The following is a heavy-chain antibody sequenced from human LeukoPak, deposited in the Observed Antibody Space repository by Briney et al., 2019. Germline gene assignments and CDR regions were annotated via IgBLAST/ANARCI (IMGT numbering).Heavy chain of an antibody. CDR1: GGSFSGYY. CDR2: INHSGST. Sequence: SETLSLTCAVYGGSFSGYYWSWIRQPPGKGLEWIGEINHSGSTNYNPSLKSRVTISVDTSKNQFSLKLSSVTAADTAVYYCARVSLTMVRGVMVPYYYYYMDVWGKGTTVTVSS. D-gene: IGHD3-10*01. J-gene: IGHJ6*03. V-gene: IGHV4-34*01. CDR3: ARVSLTMVRGVMVPYYYYYMDV.